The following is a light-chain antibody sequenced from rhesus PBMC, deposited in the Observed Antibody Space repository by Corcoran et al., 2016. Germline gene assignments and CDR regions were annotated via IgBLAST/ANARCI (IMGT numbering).Light chain of an antibody. J-gene: IGKJ1*01. V-gene: IGKV1-44*03. Sequence: DIQMTQSPSALSASVGDRVTISCRASQNIYSYLAWYQQKPRKAPNLLIYATSTLQTGIPSRFSGSRSGTEFTLTISSLQPEDSATYYCQPYYNFPRTFGQGTKVEVK. CDR3: QPYYNFPRT. CDR2: ATS. CDR1: QNIYSY.